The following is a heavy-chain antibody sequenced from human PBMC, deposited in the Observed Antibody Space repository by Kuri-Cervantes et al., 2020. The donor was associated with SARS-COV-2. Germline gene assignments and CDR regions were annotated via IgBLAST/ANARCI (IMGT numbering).Heavy chain of an antibody. Sequence: GGSLRLSCAVSGFTFSRNAMHWVRQAPGKGLEYVSSISDNGGSTYYANSVKGRFTISRDNSKNTLYLQMDNLRAEDMAVYYCAKDRDTSGYYYYYMDVWGKGTTVTVSS. CDR2: ISDNGGST. J-gene: IGHJ6*03. V-gene: IGHV3-64*01. D-gene: IGHD3-22*01. CDR3: AKDRDTSGYYYYYMDV. CDR1: GFTFSRNA.